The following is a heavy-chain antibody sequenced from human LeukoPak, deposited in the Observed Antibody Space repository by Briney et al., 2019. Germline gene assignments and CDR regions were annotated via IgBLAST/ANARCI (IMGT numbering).Heavy chain of an antibody. D-gene: IGHD4-17*01. CDR2: ISYDGSNK. CDR1: GFTFSSYA. Sequence: GGSLRLSCAASGFTFSSYAMHWVRQAPGKGLEWVAVISYDGSNKYYADSVKGRFTISRDNSKNTLYLQMNSLRAEDTAVYYCAGETYGNFDYWGQGTLVTVSS. V-gene: IGHV3-30-3*01. CDR3: AGETYGNFDY. J-gene: IGHJ4*02.